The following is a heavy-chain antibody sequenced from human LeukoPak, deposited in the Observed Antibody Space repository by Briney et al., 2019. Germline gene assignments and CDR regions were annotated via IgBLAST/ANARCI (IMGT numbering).Heavy chain of an antibody. CDR1: GGSFSGYY. CDR3: AAGCTSSSCYWFYYADV. CDR2: INHSGIT. J-gene: IGHJ6*03. V-gene: IGHV4-34*01. Sequence: SETLSLTCAVYGGSFSGYYWNWIRQPPGKGLEWIGEINHSGITNYNPSLTSRVSISIDTSKKQFSLKLTSVTAADTAVYYCAAGCTSSSCYWFYYADVWGRGTAVTVSS. D-gene: IGHD2-2*01.